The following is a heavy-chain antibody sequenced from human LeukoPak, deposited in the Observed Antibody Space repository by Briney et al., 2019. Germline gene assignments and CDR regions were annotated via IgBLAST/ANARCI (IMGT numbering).Heavy chain of an antibody. D-gene: IGHD3/OR15-3a*01. CDR1: RFTFSGSA. J-gene: IGHJ6*03. Sequence: PGGSLRLSCAASRFTFSGSAMHWVRQASGKGLEWVGRIRNKANGYATAYAASVKGRFTISRDDPKNTAYLQMNSLRAEDTAVYYSAKSGGWTLDIYYMDVWGKGTTVTISS. V-gene: IGHV3-73*01. CDR3: AKSGGWTLDIYYMDV. CDR2: IRNKANGYAT.